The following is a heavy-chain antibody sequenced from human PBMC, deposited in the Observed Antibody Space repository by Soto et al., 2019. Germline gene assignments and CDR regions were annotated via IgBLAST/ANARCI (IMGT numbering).Heavy chain of an antibody. Sequence: ASVMVPCKASGYTFTSYGISWVRQAPGQGLEWIGCISSYNGNTNYAQKLQGRVTMNTDTSTSKAYMEMRSLRSDDTAVYYCARDERHIVVVTAHNWLDPWGQGTLVTVSS. J-gene: IGHJ5*02. CDR3: ARDERHIVVVTAHNWLDP. V-gene: IGHV1-18*04. CDR1: GYTFTSYG. D-gene: IGHD2-21*02. CDR2: ISSYNGNT.